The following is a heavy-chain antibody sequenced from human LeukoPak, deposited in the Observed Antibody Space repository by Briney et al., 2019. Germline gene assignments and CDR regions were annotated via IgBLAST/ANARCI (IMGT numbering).Heavy chain of an antibody. V-gene: IGHV4-34*01. CDR3: ARGSSLNY. J-gene: IGHJ4*02. Sequence: SETLSLTCAVYGGSFSGYYWSWIREPPGKGLEWIGEINHSGSTNYNPSLKSRVTISVDTSKNQFSLKLSSVTAADTAVYYCARGSSLNYWGQGTLVTVSS. CDR2: INHSGST. CDR1: GGSFSGYY. D-gene: IGHD2-2*01.